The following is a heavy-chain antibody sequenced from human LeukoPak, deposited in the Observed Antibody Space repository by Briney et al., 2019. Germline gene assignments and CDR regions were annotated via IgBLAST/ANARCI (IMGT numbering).Heavy chain of an antibody. CDR2: INPSGGST. CDR3: ARLYYDSSGYYGGDAFDI. Sequence: VASVKVSFKSSGYTFTSYYMHWVRQAPAQGLEWMGIINPSGGSTSYAQKFQGRVTMTRDASTSTVYMELSSLRSEDTAVYYCARLYYDSSGYYGGDAFDIWGQGTMVTVSS. J-gene: IGHJ3*02. CDR1: GYTFTSYY. D-gene: IGHD3-22*01. V-gene: IGHV1-46*01.